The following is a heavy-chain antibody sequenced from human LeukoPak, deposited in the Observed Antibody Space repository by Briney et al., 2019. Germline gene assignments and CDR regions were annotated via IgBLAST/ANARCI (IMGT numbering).Heavy chain of an antibody. CDR3: AREFRSTYNDAFDL. J-gene: IGHJ3*01. CDR2: INPNSGGT. V-gene: IGHV1-2*02. CDR1: GYTLTGYY. Sequence: ASVKVSCKASGYTLTGYYMPWVRQAPGQGLEWMGWINPNSGGTNYAQKFQGRVTMTRDTSISTADMELSRLRFDDTAVYYCAREFRSTYNDAFDLWGQGTLVTVSS. D-gene: IGHD2-2*01.